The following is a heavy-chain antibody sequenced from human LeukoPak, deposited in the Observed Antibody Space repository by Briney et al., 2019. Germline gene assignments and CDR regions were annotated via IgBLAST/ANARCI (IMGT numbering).Heavy chain of an antibody. Sequence: PGGSLRLSCSACGFTFSSYWLSWVRPAPGKGREWVANIKQDGREKYYVDSVKGRFTIYRDNAKNSLYLQMNSLRAEDTAVYYCARDPPRYDSSGYFSWGQGTLVTVSS. CDR2: IKQDGREK. V-gene: IGHV3-7*01. J-gene: IGHJ5*02. CDR3: ARDPPRYDSSGYFS. CDR1: GFTFSSYW. D-gene: IGHD3-22*01.